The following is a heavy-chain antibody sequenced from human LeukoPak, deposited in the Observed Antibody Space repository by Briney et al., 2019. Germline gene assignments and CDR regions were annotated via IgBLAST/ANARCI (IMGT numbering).Heavy chain of an antibody. J-gene: IGHJ4*02. V-gene: IGHV3-23*01. CDR2: ISGGGGSS. CDR3: AKGQVYNYGDSIDY. Sequence: GGSLRLSCAASGFTFNNYAMTWVRQAPGKGLEWVSVISGGGGSSYYADSVKGRFTVSRDNSKNTLYLQMNSLRDEDTAVYYCAKGQVYNYGDSIDYWGQGTLVTVSS. D-gene: IGHD5-18*01. CDR1: GFTFNNYA.